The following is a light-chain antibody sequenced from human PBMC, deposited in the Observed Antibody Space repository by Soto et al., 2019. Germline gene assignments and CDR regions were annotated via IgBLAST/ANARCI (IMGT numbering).Light chain of an antibody. CDR2: DAS. V-gene: IGKV3-11*01. CDR3: QQHSNRPPRT. Sequence: EIVLTQSPSTLSLSPGERATISCRASQSVSSYLAWYQQKPGQAPRLLIYDASNRATRIPARFSGSGAETDYSLTIISIQPEDFGVYYCQQHSNRPPRTFGRGTKVEIK. CDR1: QSVSSY. J-gene: IGKJ4*01.